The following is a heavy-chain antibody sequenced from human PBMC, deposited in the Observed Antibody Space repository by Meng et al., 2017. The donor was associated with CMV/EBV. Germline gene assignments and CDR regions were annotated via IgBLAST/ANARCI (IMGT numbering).Heavy chain of an antibody. CDR2: ISGSGGST. D-gene: IGHD3-22*01. V-gene: IGHV3-23*01. J-gene: IGHJ5*02. CDR1: GFTFYRYG. CDR3: AKDETYYYDSSGYFGLWFDP. Sequence: GGSLRLSCGASGFTFYRYGLYWVRQAPGKGLEWVSVISGSGGSTYYADSVKGRLTISRDNSKNTLYLQMNSLRAEDTAVYYCAKDETYYYDSSGYFGLWFDPWGQGTLVTVSS.